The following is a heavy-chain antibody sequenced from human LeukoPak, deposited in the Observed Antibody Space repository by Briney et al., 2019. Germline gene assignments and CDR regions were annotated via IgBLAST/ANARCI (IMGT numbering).Heavy chain of an antibody. J-gene: IGHJ4*02. CDR1: GGTFSSYA. D-gene: IGHD5-24*01. CDR2: IIPYRCLN. Sequence: GASVPVSCKASGGTFSSYAISWVRQAPGQGLEWMGRIIPYRCLNNYAQKFQGRVTITADQSQSTAYMELSSLRSEDTAVYYCASARKRWEQFDYRGQGTLDT. V-gene: IGHV1-69*04. CDR3: ASARKRWEQFDY.